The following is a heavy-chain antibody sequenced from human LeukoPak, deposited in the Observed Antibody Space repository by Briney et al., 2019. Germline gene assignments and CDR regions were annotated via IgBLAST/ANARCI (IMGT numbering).Heavy chain of an antibody. D-gene: IGHD3-22*01. V-gene: IGHV3-33*01. J-gene: IGHJ6*02. CDR1: GFTFSSYG. CDR3: ARDPLGDSSGYYYSFSYYYYGMDV. CDR2: IWYDGSNK. Sequence: PGGSLRLSCAASGFTFSSYGMHWVRQAPGKGLEWVAVIWYDGSNKYYADSVKGRFTISRDNSKNTLYLQMNSLRAEDTAVYYCARDPLGDSSGYYYSFSYYYYGMDVWGQGTTVTVSS.